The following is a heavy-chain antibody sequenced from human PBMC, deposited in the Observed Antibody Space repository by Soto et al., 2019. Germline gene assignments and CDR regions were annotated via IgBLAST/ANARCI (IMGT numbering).Heavy chain of an antibody. CDR3: ANSIAAAGIAIDF. CDR1: GFTFSSYA. Sequence: EVQLLESGGGLVQPGGSLRLSCAASGFTFSSYALSWVRLAPGKGLEWVSAISGSGAGTYYADSVKGRFTISRDNSKNTLYLQMNSLRAADTAVYYCANSIAAAGIAIDFWGQGTLVTVSS. CDR2: ISGSGAGT. J-gene: IGHJ4*02. V-gene: IGHV3-23*01. D-gene: IGHD6-13*01.